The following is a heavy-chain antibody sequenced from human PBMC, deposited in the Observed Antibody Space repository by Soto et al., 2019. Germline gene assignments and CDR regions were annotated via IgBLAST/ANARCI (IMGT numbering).Heavy chain of an antibody. D-gene: IGHD2-21*02. CDR3: ARSIVVVTALDY. CDR2: INAGNGNT. J-gene: IGHJ4*02. Sequence: QVQLVQSGAEVKKPGASVKVSCKASGYTFTSYAMNWVRQAPGQRLEWMGWINAGNGNTKYSQKFQGRATITRDTSASTAYMELSSLRSEDTAVYYCARSIVVVTALDYWGQGTLGSVSS. CDR1: GYTFTSYA. V-gene: IGHV1-3*01.